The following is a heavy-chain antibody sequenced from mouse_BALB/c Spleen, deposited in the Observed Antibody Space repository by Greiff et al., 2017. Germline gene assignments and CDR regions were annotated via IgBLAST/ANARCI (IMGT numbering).Heavy chain of an antibody. V-gene: IGHV5-6-3*01. CDR3: ARRGKRAMDY. D-gene: IGHD1-1*02. J-gene: IGHJ4*01. CDR2: INSNGGST. Sequence: EVKVVESGGGLVQPGGSLKLSCAASGFTFSSYGMSWVRQTPDKRLELVATINSNGGSTYYPDSVKGRFTISRDNAKNTLYLQMSSLKSEDTAMYYCARRGKRAMDYWGQGTSVTVSS. CDR1: GFTFSSYG.